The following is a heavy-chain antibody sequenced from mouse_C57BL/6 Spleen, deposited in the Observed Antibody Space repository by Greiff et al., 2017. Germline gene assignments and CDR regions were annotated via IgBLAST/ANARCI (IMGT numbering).Heavy chain of an antibody. CDR2: IYPGDGDT. V-gene: IGHV1-80*01. Sequence: VQVVESGAELVKPGASVRISCKASGYAFSSYWMNWVKQRPGQGLEWIGQIYPGDGDTNYNGKFKGKATLTADKSSSTAYMQLSSLTSEDSAVYFCARYPEGYAYFGYWGHGTTLTVSS. D-gene: IGHD2-2*01. J-gene: IGHJ2*01. CDR1: GYAFSSYW. CDR3: ARYPEGYAYFGY.